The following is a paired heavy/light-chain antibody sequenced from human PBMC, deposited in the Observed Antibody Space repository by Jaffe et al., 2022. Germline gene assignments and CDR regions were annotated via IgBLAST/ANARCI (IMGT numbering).Light chain of an antibody. Sequence: EIVLTQSPGTLSLSPGERATLSCRASQSVSSSYLAWYQQKPGQAPRLLIYGASSRATGIPDRFSGSGSGTDFTLTISRLEPEDFAVYYCQQYGSSPPFTFGPGTKVDIK. CDR1: QSVSSSY. CDR3: QQYGSSPPFT. V-gene: IGKV3-20*01. CDR2: GAS. J-gene: IGKJ3*01.
Heavy chain of an antibody. Sequence: EVQLLESGGGLVQPGGSLRLSCAASGFTFSSYAMSWVRQAPGKGLEWVSAISGSGGSTYYADSVKGRFTISRDNSKNTLYLQMNSLRAEDTAVYYCAKKYSRKYQLLLSGRYMDVWGKGTTVTVSS. J-gene: IGHJ6*03. V-gene: IGHV3-23*01. D-gene: IGHD2-2*01. CDR1: GFTFSSYA. CDR2: ISGSGGST. CDR3: AKKYSRKYQLLLSGRYMDV.